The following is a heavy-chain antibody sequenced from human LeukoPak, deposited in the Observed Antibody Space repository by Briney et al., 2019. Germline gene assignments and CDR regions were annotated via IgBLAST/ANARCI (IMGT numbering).Heavy chain of an antibody. CDR3: VREDTPATANY. V-gene: IGHV3-23*01. D-gene: IGHD2-21*02. J-gene: IGHJ4*02. Sequence: GGPLRPSWAASGFTFPNLAMSWVARTAGKGREWVSAISGGGDITYYADSVKGRFTISRDNSEDTLFLQMHSLRPGDTAVYYCVREDTPATANYWGQGTLVTISS. CDR1: GFTFPNLA. CDR2: ISGGGDIT.